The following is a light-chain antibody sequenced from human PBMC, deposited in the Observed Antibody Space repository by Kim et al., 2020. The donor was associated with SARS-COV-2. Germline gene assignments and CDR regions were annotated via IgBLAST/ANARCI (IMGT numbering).Light chain of an antibody. J-gene: IGLJ1*01. CDR1: SSDIGGYDL. V-gene: IGLV2-14*03. CDR3: SSYTGSSTV. CDR2: GVN. Sequence: QSALTQPASVSGSPGQSITISCTGTSSDIGGYDLVSWYQQHPGKAPKLMIYGVNNRPSGVSNRFSVSKSGNTASLTISGLQAEDEADYYCSSYTGSSTVFGTGTKVTVL.